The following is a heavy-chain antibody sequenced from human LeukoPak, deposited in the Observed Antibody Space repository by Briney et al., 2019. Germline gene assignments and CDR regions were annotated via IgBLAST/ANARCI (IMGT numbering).Heavy chain of an antibody. V-gene: IGHV4-59*01. CDR2: VYSNGNT. J-gene: IGHJ2*01. CDR1: GGSINDNY. CDR3: ASGTFDGPLYGTYWYFHV. D-gene: IGHD3-16*01. Sequence: SETLSLTCTVSGGSINDNYWTWIRQPPGKGLEWIGYVYSNGNTNYNPSLKSRVTMPIDTSKNQFSLKVTSVTAADTAVYYCASGTFDGPLYGTYWYFHVWGRGTLVTVSS.